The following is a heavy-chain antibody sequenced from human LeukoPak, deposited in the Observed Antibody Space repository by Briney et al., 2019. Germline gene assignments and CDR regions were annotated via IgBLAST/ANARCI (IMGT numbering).Heavy chain of an antibody. Sequence: SETLSLTCTVSGGSIISSDYHWGWVRQPPGKGLEWIGTISYSGNTDYNPSLRSRVTISVDTSNNQFSLRLGSVSAADTAVYHCARHCCSGPAKRVFDIWGQGTMVTVSS. J-gene: IGHJ3*02. CDR2: ISYSGNT. V-gene: IGHV4-39*01. CDR1: GGSIISSDYH. D-gene: IGHD2-15*01. CDR3: ARHCCSGPAKRVFDI.